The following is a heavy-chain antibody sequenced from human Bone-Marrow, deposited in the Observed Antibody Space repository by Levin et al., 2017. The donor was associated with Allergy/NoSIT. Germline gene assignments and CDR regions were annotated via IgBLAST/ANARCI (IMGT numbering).Heavy chain of an antibody. J-gene: IGHJ5*02. CDR1: GGSISSGDYY. CDR3: ARDKRGSGSYYWFDP. CDR2: IYYSGST. D-gene: IGHD1-26*01. V-gene: IGHV4-30-4*01. Sequence: SETLSLTCTVSGGSISSGDYYWSWIRQPPGKGLEWIGYIYYSGSTYYNPSLKSRVTISVDTSKNQFSLKLSSVTAADTAVYYCARDKRGSGSYYWFDPWGQGTLVTVSS.